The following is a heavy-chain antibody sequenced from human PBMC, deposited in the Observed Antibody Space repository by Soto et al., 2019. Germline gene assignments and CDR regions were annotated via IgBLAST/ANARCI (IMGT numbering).Heavy chain of an antibody. CDR3: AREGGGYSYGYSGPWFDP. CDR2: IYYSGST. D-gene: IGHD5-18*01. Sequence: SETLSLTCTVSGGSISSGGYYWSWIRQHPGKGLEWIGYIYYSGSTYYNPSLKSRVTISVDTSKNQFSLKLSSVTAADTAVYYCAREGGGYSYGYSGPWFDPWGQGTLVTVSS. CDR1: GGSISSGGYY. V-gene: IGHV4-31*03. J-gene: IGHJ5*02.